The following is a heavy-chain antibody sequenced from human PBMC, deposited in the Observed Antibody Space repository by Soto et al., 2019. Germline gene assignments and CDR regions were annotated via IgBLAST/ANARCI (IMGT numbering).Heavy chain of an antibody. V-gene: IGHV1-69*06. CDR1: GGTFSSYA. Sequence: GASVKVSCKASGGTFSSYAISWLRQAPGQGLEWMGGIIPIFGTANYAQKFQGRVTITADKSTSTAYMELSSLRSEDTAVYYCAGVVIAIYYYGMDVWAKGPRSPSP. J-gene: IGHJ6*02. D-gene: IGHD3-16*02. CDR2: IIPIFGTA. CDR3: AGVVIAIYYYGMDV.